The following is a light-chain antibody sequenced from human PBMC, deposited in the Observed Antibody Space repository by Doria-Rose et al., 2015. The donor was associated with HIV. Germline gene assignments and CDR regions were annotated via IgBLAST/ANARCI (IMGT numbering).Light chain of an antibody. V-gene: IGKV4-1*01. J-gene: IGKJ3*01. CDR3: QQYYDTPS. Sequence: DIRMTQSPESLGMSLGERATLNCKSNQSLLYTSKHYLAWYQQKPGQPPKLLIYWASTRQSGVPARFSGSGSGTDFTLTISSLEAEDVAVYYCQQYYDTPSFGPGTTVDIK. CDR1: QSLLYTSKHY. CDR2: WAS.